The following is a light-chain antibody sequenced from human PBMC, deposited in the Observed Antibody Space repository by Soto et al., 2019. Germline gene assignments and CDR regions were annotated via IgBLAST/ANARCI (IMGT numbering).Light chain of an antibody. CDR1: QKISSRY. J-gene: IGKJ5*01. CDR2: GAS. V-gene: IGKV3-20*01. Sequence: EIVLTHSPGTLSLSPLEIATLSFSSSQKISSRYLAWYLQKPGQAPRFLIYGASSRATGIPDRFSASGSGTDFTLTISRVEPEDFAVYYCQQYGGTPPINFGQGTRLEIK. CDR3: QQYGGTPPIN.